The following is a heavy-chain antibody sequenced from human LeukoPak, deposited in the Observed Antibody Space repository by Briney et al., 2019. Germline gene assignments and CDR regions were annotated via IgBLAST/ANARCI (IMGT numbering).Heavy chain of an antibody. D-gene: IGHD3-22*01. V-gene: IGHV4-59*01. CDR3: ARVGSSGYYYY. CDR1: GASINNYY. Sequence: SETLSLTCTVSGASINNYYWTWIRQPPGKGLEWIGYSGNTNYNPSLKGRVTISIDTSKNQFSLKLSSVTAADTAVYYCARVGSSGYYYYWGQGTLVTVSS. CDR2: SGNT. J-gene: IGHJ4*02.